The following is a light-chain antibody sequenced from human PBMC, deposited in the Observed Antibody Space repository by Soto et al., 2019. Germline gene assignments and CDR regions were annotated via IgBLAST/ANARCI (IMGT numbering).Light chain of an antibody. Sequence: EIVLTQSPATLSLSPGERATLSCGASQSVSNSYLAWYQQKPGQAPRLLIYDASNRATGIPARFSGSGSGTDFTLTISGLEPEDFVVYYCQQRTTSITFGQGTRLEIK. CDR3: QQRTTSIT. J-gene: IGKJ5*01. CDR2: DAS. CDR1: QSVSNSY. V-gene: IGKV3-11*01.